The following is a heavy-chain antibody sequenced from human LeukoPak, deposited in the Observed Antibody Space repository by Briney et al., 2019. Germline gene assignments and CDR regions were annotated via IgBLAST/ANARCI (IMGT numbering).Heavy chain of an antibody. CDR3: ARGGREYSSPGYYYYYYMDV. D-gene: IGHD6-6*01. J-gene: IGHJ6*03. CDR2: ISYDGSNK. CDR1: GFTFSRYG. Sequence: PGGSLRLSCAASGFTFSRYGMHWVRQAPGKGLEWVAVISYDGSNKYYADSVKGRFTISRDNSKNTLYLQMNSLRAEDTAVYYCARGGREYSSPGYYYYYYMDVWGKGTTVTVSS. V-gene: IGHV3-30*03.